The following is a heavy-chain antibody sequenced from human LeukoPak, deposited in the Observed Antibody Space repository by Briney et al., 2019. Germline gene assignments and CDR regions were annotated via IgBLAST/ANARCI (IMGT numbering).Heavy chain of an antibody. Sequence: GGSLRLSCAASGFTFNSYAMHWVRQAPGKGLEWVALISYDGSNKYYADSVKGRFTISRDNSKNTLYLQLNSLRTEDTAVFFCARDSADSFEYWGQGTPVTVSS. J-gene: IGHJ4*02. CDR2: ISYDGSNK. V-gene: IGHV3-30-3*01. CDR3: ARDSADSFEY. CDR1: GFTFNSYA.